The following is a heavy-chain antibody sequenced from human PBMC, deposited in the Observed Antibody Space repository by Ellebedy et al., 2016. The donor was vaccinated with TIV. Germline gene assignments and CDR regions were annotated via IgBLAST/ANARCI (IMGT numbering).Heavy chain of an antibody. Sequence: PGGSLRLSCAASGFTFSSYAMHWVRQAPGKGLEWVAVISYDGSKKQYVDSVKGRLTISRDNSKNTLYLQMNSLGAEDTAVYYCAKEQDRDYEDYYGIDVWGQGTTVIVSS. CDR3: AKEQDRDYEDYYGIDV. J-gene: IGHJ6*02. V-gene: IGHV3-30*18. CDR2: ISYDGSKK. CDR1: GFTFSSYA. D-gene: IGHD4-17*01.